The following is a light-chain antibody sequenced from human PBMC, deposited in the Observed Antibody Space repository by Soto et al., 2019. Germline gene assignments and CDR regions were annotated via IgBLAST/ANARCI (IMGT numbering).Light chain of an antibody. CDR1: NIGSKS. J-gene: IGLJ2*01. Sequence: SYELTQPPSVSVAPGKTARITCGGNNIGSKSVHWYQQKPGQAPVLVIYYDSDRPSGIPERFSGSNSGNTATLTISRVEAGDEADYYCQVWDSSRDPYVVFGGGTKVTVL. CDR2: YDS. V-gene: IGLV3-21*04. CDR3: QVWDSSRDPYVV.